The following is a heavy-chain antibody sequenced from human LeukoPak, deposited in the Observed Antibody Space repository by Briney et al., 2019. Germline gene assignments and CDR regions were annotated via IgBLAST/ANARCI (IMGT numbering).Heavy chain of an antibody. CDR2: IYYSGST. J-gene: IGHJ3*02. CDR3: ARLPGGYFDWHDAFDI. Sequence: PSETLSLTCTVSGGSISSYYWSWIRQPPGKGLEWIGYIYYSGSTNYNPSLKSRVTISVDTSKNQFSLKLSSVTAADTAVYYCARLPGGYFDWHDAFDIWGQGTMVTVSS. D-gene: IGHD3-9*01. V-gene: IGHV4-59*08. CDR1: GGSISSYY.